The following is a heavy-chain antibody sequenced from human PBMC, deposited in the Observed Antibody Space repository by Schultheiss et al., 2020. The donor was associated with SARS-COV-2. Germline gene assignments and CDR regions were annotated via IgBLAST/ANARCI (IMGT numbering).Heavy chain of an antibody. CDR1: GGSISRSGYY. Sequence: SETLSLTCTVSGGSISRSGYYWGWIRQSPGKGLEWIGSMFYTDNTYYNPPLKSRVTISLDTSKNLFSLRLVSLIAADTAVYYCARGRYYDSSGYPPTYYYYGMDVWGQGTTVTVSS. CDR2: MFYTDNT. CDR3: ARGRYYDSSGYPPTYYYYGMDV. J-gene: IGHJ6*02. D-gene: IGHD3-22*01. V-gene: IGHV4-39*07.